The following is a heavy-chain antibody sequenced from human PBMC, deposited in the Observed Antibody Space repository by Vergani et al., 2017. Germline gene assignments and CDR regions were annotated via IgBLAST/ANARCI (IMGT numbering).Heavy chain of an antibody. CDR2: VHSSCST. J-gene: IGHJ4*02. Sequence: QVQLQESGPGPVKPSQTLSLTCSVSGDSLTSDFFYWTWIRQPAGTRLEWIGRVHSSCSTHYNTSLEGRVSVSMDTAKNEFSLDLQSVTAADTAVYYCARDMAYNWNDGDYWGQGTLVTVSS. CDR1: GDSLTSDFFY. V-gene: IGHV4-61*02. CDR3: ARDMAYNWNDGDY. D-gene: IGHD1-1*01.